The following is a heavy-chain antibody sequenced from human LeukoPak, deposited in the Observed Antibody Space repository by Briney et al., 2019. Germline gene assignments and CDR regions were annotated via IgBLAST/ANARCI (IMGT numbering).Heavy chain of an antibody. V-gene: IGHV4-30-2*01. CDR1: GGSISSGGYS. J-gene: IGHJ6*03. D-gene: IGHD6-13*01. CDR2: IYHSGST. CDR3: ASLTSIAAAGTDYMDV. Sequence: PSETLSLTCAVSGGSISSGGYSWSWIRQPPGKGLEWIGYIYHSGSTYYKPSLKSRVTISVDRSKNQFSLKLSSVTAADTAVYYCASLTSIAAAGTDYMDVWGKGTTVTVSS.